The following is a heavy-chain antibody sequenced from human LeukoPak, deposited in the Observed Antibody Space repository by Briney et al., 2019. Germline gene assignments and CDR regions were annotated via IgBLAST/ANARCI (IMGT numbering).Heavy chain of an antibody. V-gene: IGHV3-33*03. CDR1: GFTFSSYG. J-gene: IGHJ4*02. Sequence: GGSLRLSCAASGFTFSSYGMHWVRQAPGKGLEWVAVIWYDGSNKYYADSVKGRFTISRDNAKNSLYLQMNSLRAEDTALYYCAKGLVYDILTGYNYWGQGTLVTVSS. D-gene: IGHD3-9*01. CDR2: IWYDGSNK. CDR3: AKGLVYDILTGYNY.